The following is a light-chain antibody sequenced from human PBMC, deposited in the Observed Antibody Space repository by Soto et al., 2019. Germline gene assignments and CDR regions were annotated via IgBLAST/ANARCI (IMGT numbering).Light chain of an antibody. V-gene: IGKV3-11*01. Sequence: EIVLTQSPAALSLSPGGRATISCRVSQSINIYLAWYKQKLGQAPRLLIYEASIRATGIPARFSGSGSGTGFTLTISSLEPEDGGVYYCQQRYSWPLSFGGGTKVEIK. CDR1: QSINIY. CDR2: EAS. CDR3: QQRYSWPLS. J-gene: IGKJ4*01.